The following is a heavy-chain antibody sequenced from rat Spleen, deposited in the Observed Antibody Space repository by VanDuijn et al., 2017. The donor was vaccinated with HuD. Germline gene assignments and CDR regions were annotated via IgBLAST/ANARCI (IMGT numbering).Heavy chain of an antibody. CDR1: GFTFNNYW. CDR2: ITNTGSST. J-gene: IGHJ3*01. D-gene: IGHD1-2*01. Sequence: EVQLVESGGGLVQPGRSLKLSCVASGFTFNNYWMTWIRQAPGKGLEWVASITNTGSSTYYRDSVKGRFTISRDNAKSTLYLQMDSLRSEDTATYYCTRHCSPADYYSSFPVLYWGQGTLVTVSS. V-gene: IGHV5-31*01. CDR3: TRHCSPADYYSSFPVLY.